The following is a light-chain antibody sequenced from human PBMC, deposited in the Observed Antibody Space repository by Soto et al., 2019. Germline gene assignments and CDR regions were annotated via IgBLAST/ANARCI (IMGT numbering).Light chain of an antibody. CDR3: QQYGSPRT. CDR2: GAS. J-gene: IGKJ1*01. CDR1: QSVSSSH. Sequence: TQYPDKPSLSPGDRATLSCRASQSVSSSHLAWYQQKPGQAPRLLVYGASSRATGIPDRFSGSGSGTDFTLTISRLEPEDFAVYCCQQYGSPRTFGQGTKL. V-gene: IGKV3-20*01.